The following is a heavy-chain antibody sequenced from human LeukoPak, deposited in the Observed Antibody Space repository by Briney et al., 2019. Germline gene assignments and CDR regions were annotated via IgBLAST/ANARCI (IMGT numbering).Heavy chain of an antibody. CDR1: GFTFSSYE. D-gene: IGHD2-15*01. CDR3: ARDCGGGSCYGPYDAFDI. J-gene: IGHJ3*02. Sequence: GGSLRLSCAASGFTFSSYEMNWVRQAPGKGLEWVSYIISSGSTIYYADSVKGRFTISRDNAKNSLYLQMNSLRAEDMAVYYCARDCGGGSCYGPYDAFDIWGQGTMVTVSS. CDR2: IISSGSTI. V-gene: IGHV3-48*03.